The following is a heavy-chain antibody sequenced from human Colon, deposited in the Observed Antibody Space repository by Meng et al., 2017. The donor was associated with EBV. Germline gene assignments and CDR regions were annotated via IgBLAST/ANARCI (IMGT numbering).Heavy chain of an antibody. Sequence: QRQRQGSGPGLVKPSEHLSSTRNASGGVISSSSCYWGWIRQPPGKGLEWIGSIYYSGSTYYNPSLKSRVTISVDTSKNQFSLKLSFVTAADTAVYYCARRCDDIVVVPATITGNWFDPWGQGTLVTVSS. V-gene: IGHV4-39*01. D-gene: IGHD2-2*01. CDR1: GGVISSSSCY. CDR3: ARRCDDIVVVPATITGNWFDP. CDR2: IYYSGST. J-gene: IGHJ5*02.